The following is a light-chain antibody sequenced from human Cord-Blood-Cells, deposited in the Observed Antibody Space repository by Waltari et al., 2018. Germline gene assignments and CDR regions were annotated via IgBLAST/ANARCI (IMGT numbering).Light chain of an antibody. V-gene: IGKV4-1*01. CDR2: WAS. Sequence: DIMMTQSPDSLAVSLGERATIKCNSSQSVLYSSNNKSYLAWYQQKPGQPPKLLIYWASTRESGVPDRFSGSGSGTDFTLTISSLQAEDVAVYYCQQYYSTPPTFGQGTKVEIK. CDR1: QSVLYSSNNKSY. CDR3: QQYYSTPPT. J-gene: IGKJ1*01.